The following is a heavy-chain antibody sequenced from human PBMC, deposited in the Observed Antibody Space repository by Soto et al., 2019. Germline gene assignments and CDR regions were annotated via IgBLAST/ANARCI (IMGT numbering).Heavy chain of an antibody. CDR2: TIPVSGTA. J-gene: IGHJ5*02. CDR1: GGTFSSYV. Sequence: QVHLEQSGAEVKKPGSSVKVSCNFSGGTFSSYVIIWVRQAPGQGLEWMGGTIPVSGTANYAQKFHGRVTISADAATNTAYMERSSVRFDDTAVYYCATVDRSVALVGWFDPWGQGTLVTVSS. D-gene: IGHD2-8*02. CDR3: ATVDRSVALVGWFDP. V-gene: IGHV1-69*01.